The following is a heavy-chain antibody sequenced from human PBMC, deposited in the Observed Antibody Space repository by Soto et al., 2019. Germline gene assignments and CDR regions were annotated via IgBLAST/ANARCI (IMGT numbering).Heavy chain of an antibody. J-gene: IGHJ1*01. V-gene: IGHV6-1*01. CDR3: VRDGDGSGRTDFQY. CDR1: GDSVSSNSAA. Sequence: SQTLSLTCAISGDSVSSNSAAWNWIRQSPSRGLEWLGRTYYRSKWFNEYALSVKSRISINADTSKNQFSLQLNSVTLEDTAVCYCVRDGDGSGRTDFQYRGQGPLVPVSP. CDR2: TYYRSKWFN. D-gene: IGHD6-19*01.